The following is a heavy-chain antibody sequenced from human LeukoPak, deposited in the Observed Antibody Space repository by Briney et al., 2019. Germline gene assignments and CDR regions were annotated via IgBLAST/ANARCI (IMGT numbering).Heavy chain of an antibody. CDR3: AKAGRLAAAGTLDY. V-gene: IGHV4-61*02. J-gene: IGHJ4*02. D-gene: IGHD6-13*01. Sequence: SETLSLTCTVSGGSISSGYYYWSWIRQPAGKGLEWIGRIYNSGSTNYSPSLKGRVTISIDTSKNQFSLNLSSVTAADTAVYYCAKAGRLAAAGTLDYWGQGRLVTVSS. CDR2: IYNSGST. CDR1: GGSISSGYYY.